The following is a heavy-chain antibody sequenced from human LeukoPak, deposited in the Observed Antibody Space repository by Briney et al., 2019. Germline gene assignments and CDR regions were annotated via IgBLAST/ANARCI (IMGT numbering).Heavy chain of an antibody. CDR3: ARDRWSSSPYYYYGMDV. CDR2: IYYSGST. J-gene: IGHJ6*02. Sequence: SETLSLTCTVSGGSISSGGYYWSWIRQHPGKGLEWIGYIYYSGSTYYNPSLKSRVTISVDTSKNQFSLKLSSVTAADTAEYYCARDRWSSSPYYYYGMDVWGQGTTVTVSS. D-gene: IGHD6-6*01. V-gene: IGHV4-31*03. CDR1: GGSISSGGYY.